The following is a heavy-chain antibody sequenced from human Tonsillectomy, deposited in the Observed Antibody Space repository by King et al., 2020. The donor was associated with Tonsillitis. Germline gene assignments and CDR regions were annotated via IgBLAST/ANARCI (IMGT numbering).Heavy chain of an antibody. J-gene: IGHJ4*02. CDR1: GYTFTGYY. CDR3: ARADYYGSASQFEPLIDY. Sequence: QVQLVESGAEVKKPGASVNVSCKASGYTFTGYYMHWVRHAPGQGLEWMGWINPNSGGTNYAQKFQGRVTMTRDTSISTAYMELNRLRSDDTAVYYCARADYYGSASQFEPLIDYWGQGTLVTVSS. CDR2: INPNSGGT. D-gene: IGHD3-10*01. V-gene: IGHV1-2*02.